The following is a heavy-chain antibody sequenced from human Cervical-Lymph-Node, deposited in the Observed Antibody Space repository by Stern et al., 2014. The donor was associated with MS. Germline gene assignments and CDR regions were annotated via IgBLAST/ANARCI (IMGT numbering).Heavy chain of an antibody. V-gene: IGHV4-4*02. CDR1: GGSVSRSNW. J-gene: IGHJ4*02. CDR2: ISHSGST. D-gene: IGHD6-13*01. Sequence: QLQLQESGPGLVKPSGTLSLTCAVSGGSVSRSNWWSWVRQPPGKGLEWIGEISHSGSTNYNPSLKSRVTISVDTSKNQFSLRLSSVTAADTAVYYCARRVRSSWYPNYFDYWGQGTLVTVSS. CDR3: ARRVRSSWYPNYFDY.